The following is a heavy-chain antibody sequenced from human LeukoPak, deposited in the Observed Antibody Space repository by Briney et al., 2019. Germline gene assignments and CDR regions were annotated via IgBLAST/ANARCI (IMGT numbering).Heavy chain of an antibody. CDR2: ISSSGSST. Sequence: GGSLRLSCAASGFTFSSYEMNWVRQAPGKGLEWVSYISSSGSSTDYADSVKGRFTISRDNAKNSLYLQMNSLRAEDTAVYYCADSGITMIGGVWGKGTTVTISS. CDR3: ADSGITMIGGV. D-gene: IGHD3-10*02. V-gene: IGHV3-48*03. CDR1: GFTFSSYE. J-gene: IGHJ6*04.